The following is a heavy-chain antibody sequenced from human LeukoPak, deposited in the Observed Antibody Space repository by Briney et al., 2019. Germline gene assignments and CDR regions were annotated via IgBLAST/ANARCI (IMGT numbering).Heavy chain of an antibody. CDR1: GFSLSAYN. CDR3: ARGDSSGGAFDI. V-gene: IGHV3-48*04. CDR2: ISSSSATI. J-gene: IGHJ3*02. Sequence: GGSLRLSCEGSGFSLSAYNMNWVRQAPGKGLESVSYISSSSATIFYADSVKGRFTISRDNAKNSLYLQMNSLRAEDTAVYYCARGDSSGGAFDIWGQGTMVTVSS. D-gene: IGHD6-19*01.